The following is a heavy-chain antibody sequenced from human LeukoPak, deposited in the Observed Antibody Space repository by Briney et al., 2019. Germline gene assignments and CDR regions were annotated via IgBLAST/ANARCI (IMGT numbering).Heavy chain of an antibody. CDR2: IYPGDSET. V-gene: IGHV5-51*01. CDR1: GYSFSSYW. J-gene: IGHJ4*02. CDR3: ARPGRATVTRLDY. Sequence: GESLKISCKGSGYSFSSYWIGWVRQMPGKGLEWMGIIYPGDSETRYSPSFQGQVTISADMSISTAFLQWSSLKASDTAMYYCARPGRATVTRLDYWGQGTLVTVTS. D-gene: IGHD4-17*01.